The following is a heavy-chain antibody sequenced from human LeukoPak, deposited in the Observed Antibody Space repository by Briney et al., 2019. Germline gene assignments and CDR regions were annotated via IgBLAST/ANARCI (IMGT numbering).Heavy chain of an antibody. CDR2: IYYSGST. Sequence: SQTLSLTCTVSGGSISSGGYYWSWIRQHPGKGLEWIGYIYYSGSTYYNPSLKSRVTISVDTSKNQCSLKLSSVTAADTAVYYCARVPNCSSTSCYAVDYWGQGTLLT. V-gene: IGHV4-31*03. CDR1: GGSISSGGYY. D-gene: IGHD2-2*01. J-gene: IGHJ4*02. CDR3: ARVPNCSSTSCYAVDY.